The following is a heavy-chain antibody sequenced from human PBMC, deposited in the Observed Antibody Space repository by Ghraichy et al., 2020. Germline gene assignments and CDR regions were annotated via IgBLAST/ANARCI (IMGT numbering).Heavy chain of an antibody. Sequence: GGSLRLSCAASGFTFEDYSMHWVRQAPGKGLEWVSLISWDGEITYYAESVKGRFTISRDNSKNSLYLQMNSLRSEDTALYYCARDPFRGDGYNFIYYSCMDVWGQGTTVTVSS. J-gene: IGHJ6*02. D-gene: IGHD5-24*01. V-gene: IGHV3-43*01. CDR1: GFTFEDYS. CDR2: ISWDGEIT. CDR3: ARDPFRGDGYNFIYYSCMDV.